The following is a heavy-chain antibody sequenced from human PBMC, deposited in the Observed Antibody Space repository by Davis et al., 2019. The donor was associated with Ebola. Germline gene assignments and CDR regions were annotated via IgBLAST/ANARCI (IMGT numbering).Heavy chain of an antibody. V-gene: IGHV3-23*01. CDR2: ISGGYT. D-gene: IGHD6-19*01. Sequence: GESLKISCAASGFTFSSYAMSWVRQAPGKGLEWVAYISGGYTYYADSVKGRFTISRDNSKNTPYLQMNSLRAEDTAVYYCAKVRSSGWYYFDYWGQGTLVTVSS. CDR3: AKVRSSGWYYFDY. CDR1: GFTFSSYA. J-gene: IGHJ4*02.